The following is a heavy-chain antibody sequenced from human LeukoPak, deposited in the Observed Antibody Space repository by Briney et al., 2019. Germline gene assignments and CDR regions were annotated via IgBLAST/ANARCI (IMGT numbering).Heavy chain of an antibody. D-gene: IGHD2/OR15-2a*01. CDR3: ARDNRKYYDYMDV. CDR1: GFPFSSGW. Sequence: QTGGSLRLSCAASGFPFSSGWMSCVSQAPGEGREWVTNIKQDGREKYYVESVKGRFTISRDNAKNSLYLQMNSLRAEDTAVFYCARDNRKYYDYMDVWGKGTTVTVSS. CDR2: IKQDGREK. J-gene: IGHJ6*03. V-gene: IGHV3-7*01.